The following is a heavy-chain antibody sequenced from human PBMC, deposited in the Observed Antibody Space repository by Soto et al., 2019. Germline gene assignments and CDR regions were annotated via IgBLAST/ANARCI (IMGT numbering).Heavy chain of an antibody. CDR3: AKDWTIFGVVTSDYYGMDV. J-gene: IGHJ6*02. D-gene: IGHD3-3*01. Sequence: GGSLRLSCAASGFTFSSYAMSLVRQAPGKGLEWVSAISGSGGSTYYADSVKGRVTISRDHSKNTLYLQMNSLRAEDTAVYYCAKDWTIFGVVTSDYYGMDVWGQGTTVTVSS. V-gene: IGHV3-23*01. CDR1: GFTFSSYA. CDR2: ISGSGGST.